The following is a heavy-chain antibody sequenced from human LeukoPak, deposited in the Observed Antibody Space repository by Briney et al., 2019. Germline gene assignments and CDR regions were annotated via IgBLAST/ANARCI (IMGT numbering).Heavy chain of an antibody. CDR3: AGWVWTVSRVEYFEN. CDR1: GGSMSSYY. Sequence: SETLSLTCTVSGGSMSSYYWSWVRQPPGKGLGWIGNIHHSGSTNYHSSLKSRVTMSIDTSKNLFSLNLNSVTAADTAVYYCAGWVWTVSRVEYFENWGQGTLVTVPS. V-gene: IGHV4-59*01. D-gene: IGHD3/OR15-3a*01. CDR2: IHHSGST. J-gene: IGHJ1*01.